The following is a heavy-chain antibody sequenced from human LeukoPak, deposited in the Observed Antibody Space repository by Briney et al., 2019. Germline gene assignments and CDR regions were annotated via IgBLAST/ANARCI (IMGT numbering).Heavy chain of an antibody. J-gene: IGHJ4*02. Sequence: GGSLRLSCAASGFTFSSYEMYWVRQAPGKGLEWVSYISTSGSTIYYADSVKGRFTISRDNAKNSLYLQMNSLRAEDTAVYYCARALPNSWYFFDHWGQGTLVTVSS. V-gene: IGHV3-48*03. CDR1: GFTFSSYE. D-gene: IGHD6-13*01. CDR2: ISTSGSTI. CDR3: ARALPNSWYFFDH.